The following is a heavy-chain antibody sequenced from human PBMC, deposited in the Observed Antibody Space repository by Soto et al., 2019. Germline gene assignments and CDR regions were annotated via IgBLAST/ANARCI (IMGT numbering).Heavy chain of an antibody. CDR2: VSTNDDRT. V-gene: IGHV1-18*01. Sequence: QVQMVQSGPEVKMPGASVKVSCKTSGYTFTAYGLAWLRQAPGQRPEWVGWVSTNDDRTNYARKVQGRVTMTTDRSTTTTSMELRSLGTDDTAVYYCARELNTESSAYYSFAFWGQGTLVTVSS. CDR3: ARELNTESSAYYSFAF. J-gene: IGHJ4*02. CDR1: GYTFTAYG. D-gene: IGHD3-22*01.